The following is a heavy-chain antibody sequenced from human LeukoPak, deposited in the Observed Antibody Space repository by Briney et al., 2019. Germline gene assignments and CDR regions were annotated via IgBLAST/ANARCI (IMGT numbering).Heavy chain of an antibody. J-gene: IGHJ4*02. CDR3: ARRYGTFDY. Sequence: PSETLSLTCTVSGGPISSYYWSWIRQPPGKGLEWIGYIYYSGSTNYNPSLKSRVTISVDTSKNQFSLKLSSVTAADTAVYYCARRYGTFDYWGQGTLVTVSS. D-gene: IGHD4-17*01. V-gene: IGHV4-59*08. CDR2: IYYSGST. CDR1: GGPISSYY.